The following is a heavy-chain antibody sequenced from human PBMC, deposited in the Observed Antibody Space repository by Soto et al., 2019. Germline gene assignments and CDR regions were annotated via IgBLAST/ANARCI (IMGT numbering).Heavy chain of an antibody. CDR1: GLPHSNFA. J-gene: IGHJ4*02. D-gene: IGHD2-21*01. CDR3: AKDAVYNDGLWLMDH. Sequence: EVQLLESGGGLVQPGGSLRLSCTASGLPHSNFAMMWVRQAPGKGLECVSGIYGSGRGIEYADSVKGRFTISRDNSKNTGYLQMTDLRADDTAVYYCAKDAVYNDGLWLMDHWGQGTQVTVSS. V-gene: IGHV3-23*05. CDR2: IYGSGRGI.